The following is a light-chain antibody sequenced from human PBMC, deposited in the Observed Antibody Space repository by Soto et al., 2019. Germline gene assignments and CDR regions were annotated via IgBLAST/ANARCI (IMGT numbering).Light chain of an antibody. J-gene: IGKJ1*01. V-gene: IGKV3-15*01. Sequence: IVMTQSPATLSVSPGERATLSCRGSQSVSSNLAWYQQKPGQAPRLLIYGVSTRATGIPARFSGSGSGTEFTLTISSLQSEDFAVYYCQQYNNWPQTFGQGTKVDIK. CDR3: QQYNNWPQT. CDR1: QSVSSN. CDR2: GVS.